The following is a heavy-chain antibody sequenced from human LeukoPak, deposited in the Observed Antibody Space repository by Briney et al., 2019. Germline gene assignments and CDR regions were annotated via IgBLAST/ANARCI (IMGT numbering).Heavy chain of an antibody. CDR1: GGSIISYY. J-gene: IGHJ4*02. D-gene: IGHD5-24*01. V-gene: IGHV4-4*07. CDR2: IYTSGSA. CDR3: AREIGRDGYNRSFDY. Sequence: PSETPSLTCTVSGGSIISYYWSWIRQPAGKGLEWIGRIYTSGSANYSPSLKGRVTMSVDASKNQFSLNLSSVTAADTAVYYCAREIGRDGYNRSFDYWGQGTLVTVSS.